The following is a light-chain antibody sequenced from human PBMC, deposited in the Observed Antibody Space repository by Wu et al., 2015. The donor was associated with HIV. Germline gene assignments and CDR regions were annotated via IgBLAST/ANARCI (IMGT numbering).Light chain of an antibody. CDR1: QSVSSY. V-gene: IGKV3-11*01. CDR2: DAS. Sequence: EIVLTQSPATLSLSPGERATLSCRASQSVSSYLAWYQQKPGQAPRLLIYDASNRATGIPARFSGSGSGTDLTLTISSLEPEDFAVYYCQQYDRSPYTFGQGTKLEIK. CDR3: QQYDRSPYT. J-gene: IGKJ2*01.